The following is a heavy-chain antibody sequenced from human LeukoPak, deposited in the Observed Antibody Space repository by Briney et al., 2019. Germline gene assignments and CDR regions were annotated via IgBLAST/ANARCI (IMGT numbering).Heavy chain of an antibody. V-gene: IGHV4-34*01. J-gene: IGHJ6*03. Sequence: GSLRLSSAASGFTFSSYSMNWVRPAPGKGLEWSGEINHSGSTNYNPSLKSRVTISVDTSKNQFSLKLSSVTAADTAVYYCARGRRDYGAIYYYYMDVWGKGTTVTVSS. D-gene: IGHD4-17*01. CDR3: ARGRRDYGAIYYYYMDV. CDR2: INHSGST. CDR1: GFTFSSYS.